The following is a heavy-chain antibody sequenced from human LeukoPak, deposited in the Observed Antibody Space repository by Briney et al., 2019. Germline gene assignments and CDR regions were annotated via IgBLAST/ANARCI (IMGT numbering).Heavy chain of an antibody. V-gene: IGHV4-59*01. Sequence: PSETLSLTCTVSGGAISSYYWSWIRQHPGKGLEWIGYIYYSGGTKYNPSLMSRVTISVDRAQNQFSLSLSSVTAADTAVYYCARDGLYDSSGYYMDSWGQGTLVIVSS. CDR3: ARDGLYDSSGYYMDS. J-gene: IGHJ4*02. D-gene: IGHD3-22*01. CDR1: GGAISSYY. CDR2: IYYSGGT.